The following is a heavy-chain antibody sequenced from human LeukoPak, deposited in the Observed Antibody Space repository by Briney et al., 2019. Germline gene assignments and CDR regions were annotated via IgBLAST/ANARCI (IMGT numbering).Heavy chain of an antibody. Sequence: GESLKISCKGSGYSFTSYWIGWVRQMPGKGLEWMGIIYPGDSDTRYSPSIQGQVTISADKSISTAYLQWSSLKASDTAMYYCARHFSAVDGYNSDPTDPTFDYWGQGTLVTVSS. CDR2: IYPGDSDT. CDR1: GYSFTSYW. J-gene: IGHJ4*02. CDR3: ARHFSAVDGYNSDPTDPTFDY. V-gene: IGHV5-51*01. D-gene: IGHD5-24*01.